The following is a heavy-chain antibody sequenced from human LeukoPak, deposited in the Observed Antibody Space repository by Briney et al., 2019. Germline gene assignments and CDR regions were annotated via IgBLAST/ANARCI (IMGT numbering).Heavy chain of an antibody. J-gene: IGHJ4*02. V-gene: IGHV4-61*02. CDR1: GGSISSGSYY. CDR3: AREGGGYCGGDCYSYYFDY. Sequence: SQTLSLTCTVSGGSISSGSYYWSWIRQPAGKGLEWIGRIYTSGSTNYNPSLKSRVTISVDTSKNQFSLKLSSVTAADTDVYYCAREGGGYCGGDCYSYYFDYWGQGTLVTVSS. CDR2: IYTSGST. D-gene: IGHD2-21*02.